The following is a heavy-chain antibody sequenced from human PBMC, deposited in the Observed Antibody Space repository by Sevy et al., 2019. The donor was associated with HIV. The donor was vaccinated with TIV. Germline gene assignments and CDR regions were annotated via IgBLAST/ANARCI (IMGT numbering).Heavy chain of an antibody. CDR2: IRSKAYGATT. D-gene: IGHD2-15*01. CDR1: GFTIGDYA. CDR3: SRGGCSGVFCLPGGGASTGFYY. V-gene: IGHV3-49*03. Sequence: GGSLRLSCTASGFTIGDYAMSWFRQAPGKGPEWVSFIRSKAYGATTEYAASVKGRFTISRDDSKNIAYLQMNNLKSQGTALLYCSRGGCSGVFCLPGGGASTGFYYRGQGTPVTGSS. J-gene: IGHJ4*02.